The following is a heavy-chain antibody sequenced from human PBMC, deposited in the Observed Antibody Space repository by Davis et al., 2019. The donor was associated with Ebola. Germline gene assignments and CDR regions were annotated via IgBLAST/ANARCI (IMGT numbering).Heavy chain of an antibody. J-gene: IGHJ6*02. V-gene: IGHV1-46*01. CDR3: ARTLVVAATPYGLDV. CDR2: INPSDGST. Sequence: ASVKVSCKASGYSFTSYYMHWVRQAPGQGLEWMGIINPSDGSTTYAQKFQDRVTMTRDTSTSTVYMELSSLGSEDTAVYYCARTLVVAATPYGLDVWGQGTTVTVSS. D-gene: IGHD2-15*01. CDR1: GYSFTSYY.